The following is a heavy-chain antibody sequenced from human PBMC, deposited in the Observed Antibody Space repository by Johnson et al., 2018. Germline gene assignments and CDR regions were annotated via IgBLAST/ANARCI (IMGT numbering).Heavy chain of an antibody. Sequence: VQLVESGGGVVRPGGSLRLSCAASGFTFDDYGMSWVRQAPGKGLEWVSGINWNSGSIGYADSVKGRFTIARDNAKNSLYLQMNSLRAEDTALYYCAKAPVGWLGEGAEYFQHWGQGTLVTVSS. CDR1: GFTFDDYG. J-gene: IGHJ1*01. CDR2: INWNSGSI. D-gene: IGHD3-3*01. V-gene: IGHV3-20*04. CDR3: AKAPVGWLGEGAEYFQH.